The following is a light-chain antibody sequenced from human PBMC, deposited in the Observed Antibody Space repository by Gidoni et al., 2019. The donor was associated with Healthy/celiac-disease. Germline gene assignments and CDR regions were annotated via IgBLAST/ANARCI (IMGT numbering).Light chain of an antibody. CDR2: GAS. CDR1: QSVSSN. CDR3: QRYNTLPPT. V-gene: IGKV3-15*01. Sequence: EIVMTKSPATLSVSTGERATLPCRASQSVSSNLAWYQQKPGQAPRLLLYGASTRTTSIPAMFSSSWSGAEFTLTISSLQSEDFAVYYCQRYNTLPPTFGQGTKVEIK. J-gene: IGKJ1*01.